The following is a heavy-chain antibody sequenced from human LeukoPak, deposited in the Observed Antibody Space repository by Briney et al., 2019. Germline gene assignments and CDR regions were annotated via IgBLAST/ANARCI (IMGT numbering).Heavy chain of an antibody. D-gene: IGHD1-14*01. CDR3: ARDGTFTGSNNYYYIDV. CDR1: GFTLSTSW. CDR2: INGDGSDP. J-gene: IGHJ6*03. Sequence: GGSLRLSCEASGFTLSTSWMYWVRQAPGKGLEWVSRINGDGSDPSYADFVKGRFTISRDNAKSTLYLEMKNLRAEDTAVYYCARDGTFTGSNNYYYIDVWGKGTTVTISS. V-gene: IGHV3-74*01.